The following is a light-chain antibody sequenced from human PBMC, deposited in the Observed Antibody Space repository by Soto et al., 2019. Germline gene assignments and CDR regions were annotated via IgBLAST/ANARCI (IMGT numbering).Light chain of an antibody. Sequence: QSVLTQPPSVSAAPGEKVTISCSGSSSNIGINYVSWYQQVPGTAPKLLIYYNNKRPSGIPDRFSGSKSGTSATLGITGLQTGEEADYYCGTWDSSLSAGVFGGGTKLTVL. CDR3: GTWDSSLSAGV. V-gene: IGLV1-51*01. CDR1: SSNIGINY. J-gene: IGLJ2*01. CDR2: YNN.